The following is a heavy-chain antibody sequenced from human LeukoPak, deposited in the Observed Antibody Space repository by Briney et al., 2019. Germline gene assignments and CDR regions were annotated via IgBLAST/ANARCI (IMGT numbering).Heavy chain of an antibody. CDR3: ARGSITMVRGHFDY. D-gene: IGHD3-10*01. CDR2: IYYSGST. CDR1: GGSISSSSYY. V-gene: IGHV4-39*07. Sequence: SETLSLTCTVSGGSISSSSYYWGWIRQPPGKGLEWIGSIYYSGSTYYNPSLKSRVTISVDTSKNQFSLKLSSVTAADTAVYYCARGSITMVRGHFDYWGQGTLVTVSS. J-gene: IGHJ4*02.